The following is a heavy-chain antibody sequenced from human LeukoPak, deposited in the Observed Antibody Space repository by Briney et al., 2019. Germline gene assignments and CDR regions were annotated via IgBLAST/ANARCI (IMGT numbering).Heavy chain of an antibody. J-gene: IGHJ4*02. CDR3: ARVRRDGYNYYFDY. Sequence: EASVKVSCKASGYTFTGYYMHWVRQAPGQGLEWMGWINPNSGGTNYAQKFQGWVTMTRDTSISTAYMELSRLRSDDTAVYYCARVRRDGYNYYFDYWGQGTLVTVSS. D-gene: IGHD5-24*01. CDR1: GYTFTGYY. V-gene: IGHV1-2*04. CDR2: INPNSGGT.